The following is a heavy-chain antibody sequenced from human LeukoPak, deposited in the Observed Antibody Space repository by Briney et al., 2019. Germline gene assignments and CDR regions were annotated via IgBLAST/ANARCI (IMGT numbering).Heavy chain of an antibody. V-gene: IGHV1-18*01. CDR3: ARVDGYCSGGSCYSTGWFDP. D-gene: IGHD2-15*01. Sequence: ASVKVSCKASGYTFTSYGISWVRQAPGQGLEWMGWISAYNGNTNYAQKLQGRVTMTTDTSTSTAYMELRSLRSDDTAVYYCARVDGYCSGGSCYSTGWFDPWGQGTLVTVSS. CDR2: ISAYNGNT. J-gene: IGHJ5*02. CDR1: GYTFTSYG.